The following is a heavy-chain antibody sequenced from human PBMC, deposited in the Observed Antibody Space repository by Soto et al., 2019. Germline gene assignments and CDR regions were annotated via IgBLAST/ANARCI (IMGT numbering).Heavy chain of an antibody. CDR1: GFTFSRNA. J-gene: IGHJ6*02. Sequence: HPGGSLRLSCSASGFTFSRNAMHWVRQAPGKGLEYVSAISSNGGSTYYADSVKGRFTISRDNSKNTLYLQMSSLRAEDTAVYYCVKGVRESYGMDVWGQGTTVTVSS. D-gene: IGHD3-10*01. CDR2: ISSNGGST. V-gene: IGHV3-64D*06. CDR3: VKGVRESYGMDV.